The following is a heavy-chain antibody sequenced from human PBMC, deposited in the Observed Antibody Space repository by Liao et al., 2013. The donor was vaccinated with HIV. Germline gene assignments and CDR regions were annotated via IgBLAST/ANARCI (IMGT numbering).Heavy chain of an antibody. J-gene: IGHJ6*03. Sequence: QVQLQESGPGLVKPSQTLSLTCTVSGGSISSGTYYWTWIRQPAGKGLEWIGRIYTSGSTNYNPSSKSRLTISLVHVQEPSSPSSLSSVTAARHGRYYYCARLFGVGLAIQNNMDVWGEREPTVTVSS. D-gene: IGHD3-16*01. CDR3: ARLFGVGLAIQNNMDV. CDR2: IYTSGST. V-gene: IGHV4-61*02. CDR1: GGSISSGTYY.